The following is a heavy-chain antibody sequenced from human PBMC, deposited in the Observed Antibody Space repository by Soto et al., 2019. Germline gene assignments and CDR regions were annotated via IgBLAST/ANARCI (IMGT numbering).Heavy chain of an antibody. CDR3: ARHTLLEGYYDSSGYYRRDY. Sequence: QLQLQESGPGLVKPSETLSLTCTVSGGSISSSSYYWGWIRQPPGKGLEWIGSIYYSGSTYYNPSLKSRVTISVDTSKNQFSLKLSSVTAADTAVYYCARHTLLEGYYDSSGYYRRDYWGQGTLVTVSS. V-gene: IGHV4-39*01. D-gene: IGHD3-22*01. CDR1: GGSISSSSYY. J-gene: IGHJ4*02. CDR2: IYYSGST.